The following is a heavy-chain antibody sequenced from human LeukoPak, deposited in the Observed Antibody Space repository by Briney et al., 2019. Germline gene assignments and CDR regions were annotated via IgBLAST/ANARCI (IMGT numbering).Heavy chain of an antibody. CDR2: IYYSGST. J-gene: IGHJ5*02. Sequence: SETLSLTCTVSGGSISSYYWSWIRQPPGKGLEWIGYIYYSGSTNYNPSLKSRVTISVDTSKNQFSLKLSSVTAADTAVYYCAREAYYYDSSGYHSFDPWGQGTLVTVSS. D-gene: IGHD3-22*01. CDR3: AREAYYYDSSGYHSFDP. CDR1: GGSISSYY. V-gene: IGHV4-59*01.